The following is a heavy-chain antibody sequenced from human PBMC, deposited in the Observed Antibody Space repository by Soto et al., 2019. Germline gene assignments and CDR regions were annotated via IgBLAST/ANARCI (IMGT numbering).Heavy chain of an antibody. CDR1: GGSTSSYY. CDR3: ARHPSYPYLDN. CDR2: IYYSGST. V-gene: IGHV4-59*08. Sequence: PSETLSLTCTVSGGSTSSYYWSWIRQPPGKGLEWIGYIYYSGSTNYKPSLRSRVTISVDTSKNQFSLKLSSVTAADTAVYYCARHPSYPYLDNWGQEPLFTAS. J-gene: IGHJ4*02.